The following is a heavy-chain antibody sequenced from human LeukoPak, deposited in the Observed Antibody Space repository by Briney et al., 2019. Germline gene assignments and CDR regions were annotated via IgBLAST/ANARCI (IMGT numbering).Heavy chain of an antibody. D-gene: IGHD3-3*01. J-gene: IGHJ6*02. V-gene: IGHV3-21*01. CDR1: GFTFSSYS. CDR2: ISSSSSYI. Sequence: GGSLRLSCAASGFTFSSYSRNWVRQAPGKGLEWVSSISSSSSYIYYADSVKGRFTISRDSAKNSLYLQMNSLRAEDTAVYSCARDRFLEWLLYFAYYGMAVWGQGTTVTVSS. CDR3: ARDRFLEWLLYFAYYGMAV.